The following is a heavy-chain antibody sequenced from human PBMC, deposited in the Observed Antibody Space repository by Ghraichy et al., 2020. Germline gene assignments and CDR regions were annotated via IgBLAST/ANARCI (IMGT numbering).Heavy chain of an antibody. D-gene: IGHD3-10*01. J-gene: IGHJ3*02. CDR2: INHSGST. V-gene: IGHV4-34*01. CDR1: GGSFSGYY. Sequence: SETLSLTCAVYGGSFSGYYWSWIRQPPGKGLEWIGEINHSGSTNYNPSLKSRVTISVDTSKNQFSLKLSSVTAADTAVYYCARVLPNYYGSGSYSWPFDIWGQGTMVTVSS. CDR3: ARVLPNYYGSGSYSWPFDI.